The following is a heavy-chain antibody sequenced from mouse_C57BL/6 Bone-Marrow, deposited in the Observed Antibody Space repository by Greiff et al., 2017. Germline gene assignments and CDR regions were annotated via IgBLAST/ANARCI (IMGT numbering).Heavy chain of an antibody. CDR2: INPNNGGT. Sequence: VQLQQSGPELVKPGASVKISCKASGYTFTDYYMNWVKQSHGKSLEWIGDINPNNGGTSYNQKFKGKATLTVDKSSSTAYMELRSLTSEDSAVYYCARCYPYYFDYWGQGTTLTVSS. V-gene: IGHV1-26*01. J-gene: IGHJ2*01. CDR3: ARCYPYYFDY. CDR1: GYTFTDYY. D-gene: IGHD1-1*01.